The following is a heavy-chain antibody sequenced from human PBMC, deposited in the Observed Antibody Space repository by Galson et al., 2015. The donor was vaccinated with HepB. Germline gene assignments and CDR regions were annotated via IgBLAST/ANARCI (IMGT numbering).Heavy chain of an antibody. CDR2: IYYSGST. J-gene: IGHJ4*02. CDR3: ARSYCSGGSCYYYFEY. Sequence: ETLSLTCTVSGGSISRNYWNWIRQPPGKGLEWIGYIYYSGSTTYNPSLKSRVTISVDTSKNQFSLKLTSVTAADTAVYYCARSYCSGGSCYYYFEYWGQGTLVTVSS. D-gene: IGHD2-15*01. V-gene: IGHV4-59*01. CDR1: GGSISRNY.